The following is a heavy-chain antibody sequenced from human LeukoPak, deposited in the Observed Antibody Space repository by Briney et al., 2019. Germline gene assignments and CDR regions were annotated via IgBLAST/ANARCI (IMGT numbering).Heavy chain of an antibody. J-gene: IGHJ4*02. V-gene: IGHV3-30*02. Sequence: PGGPQRLSCAPCVYSFSSSAVHGAPEGPGKGREWVAYISQQGRDKYYADSVKGRFTISRDNSKRTLSLQINSLRPEDTAVYYCAKDGSWSCTDWGQGTLVTVSS. CDR3: AKDGSWSCTD. D-gene: IGHD3-10*01. CDR1: VYSFSSSA. CDR2: ISQQGRDK.